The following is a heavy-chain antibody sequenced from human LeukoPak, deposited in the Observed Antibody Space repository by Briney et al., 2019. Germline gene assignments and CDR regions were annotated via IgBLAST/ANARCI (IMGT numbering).Heavy chain of an antibody. D-gene: IGHD5-24*01. V-gene: IGHV3-23*01. CDR1: GLTFNIYD. Sequence: PGGSLRHSCAASGLTFNIYDMHWVRQAPGKGLEWVSVISAGGGTKDYADSVKGRFSISRDNSKNTLFLQMNSLRAEDSAIYYCAKDQEGYHRPIDYWGQGTLVTVSS. CDR3: AKDQEGYHRPIDY. CDR2: ISAGGGTK. J-gene: IGHJ4*02.